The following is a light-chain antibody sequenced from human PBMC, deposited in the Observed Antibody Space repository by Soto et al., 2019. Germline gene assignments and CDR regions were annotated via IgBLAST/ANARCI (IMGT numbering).Light chain of an antibody. CDR3: QQYGSSPIT. CDR2: GAS. J-gene: IGKJ5*01. V-gene: IGKV3-20*01. CDR1: QSVSSH. Sequence: IGRTQSPATLSVSPGEGATVSCRASQSVSSHLAWYQHKPGQAPRLLIYGASSRATGIPDRFSGSGSGTDFTLTISRLEPEDFAVYYCQQYGSSPITFGQGTRLEIK.